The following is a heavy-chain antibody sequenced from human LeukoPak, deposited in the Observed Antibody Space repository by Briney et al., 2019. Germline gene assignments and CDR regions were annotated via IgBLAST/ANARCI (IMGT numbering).Heavy chain of an antibody. J-gene: IGHJ4*02. CDR3: IADTAGDLAF. V-gene: IGHV3-53*05. CDR2: IHTSGDA. CDR1: GLTGSHNY. D-gene: IGHD6-13*01. Sequence: GGSLRLSCAASGLTGSHNYVSWVRQAPGKGLEWVSAIHTSGDACYADSVKGRFTISRDAATNSLYLQMNSLKIEDTALYYCIADTAGDLAFWGQGTLVIVSS.